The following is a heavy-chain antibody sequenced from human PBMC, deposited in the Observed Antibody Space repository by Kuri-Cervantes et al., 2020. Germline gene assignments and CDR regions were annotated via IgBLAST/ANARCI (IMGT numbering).Heavy chain of an antibody. CDR1: GFTVSSNY. Sequence: GESLKISCAASGFTVSSNYMSWVRQAPGKGLEWVSSISVDEGRTYYTDSVKGRFTISRDNSKNTLFLQMNSLRAEDTAVYYCARGYGLGSHYAPDYWGQGTLVTVSS. D-gene: IGHD3-10*01. CDR2: ISVDEGRT. CDR3: ARGYGLGSHYAPDY. J-gene: IGHJ4*02. V-gene: IGHV3-53*01.